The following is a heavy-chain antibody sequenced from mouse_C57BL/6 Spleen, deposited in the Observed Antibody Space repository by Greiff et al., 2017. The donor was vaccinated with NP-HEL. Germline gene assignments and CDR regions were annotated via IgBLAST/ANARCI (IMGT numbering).Heavy chain of an antibody. J-gene: IGHJ2*01. CDR2: IDPETGGT. CDR3: TRNCGSSYEEYFDY. V-gene: IGHV1-15*01. D-gene: IGHD1-1*01. CDR1: GYTFTDYE. Sequence: VQLQQSGAELVRPGASVTLSCKASGYTFTDYEMHWVKQTPVHGLEWIGAIDPETGGTAYNQKFKGKAILTADKSSSTAYMELRSLTSEDSAGYYCTRNCGSSYEEYFDYWGQGTTLTVSS.